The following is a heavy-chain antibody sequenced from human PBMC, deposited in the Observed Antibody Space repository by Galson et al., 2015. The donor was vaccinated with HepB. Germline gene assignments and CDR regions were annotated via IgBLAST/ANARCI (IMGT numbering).Heavy chain of an antibody. CDR3: AKDRDIMITFGGVIVY. J-gene: IGHJ4*02. Sequence: LRLSCAASGFTFSSYAMHWVRQAPGKGLEWVAVISYDGSNKYYADSVKGRFTISRDNSKNTLYLQMNSLRAEDTAVYYCAKDRDIMITFGGVIVYWGQGTLVTVSS. CDR2: ISYDGSNK. D-gene: IGHD3-16*02. CDR1: GFTFSSYA. V-gene: IGHV3-30-3*01.